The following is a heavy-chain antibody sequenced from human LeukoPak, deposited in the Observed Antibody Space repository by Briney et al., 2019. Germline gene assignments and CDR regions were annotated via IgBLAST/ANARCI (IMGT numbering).Heavy chain of an antibody. J-gene: IGHJ5*02. D-gene: IGHD3-10*01. Sequence: GALRLSCAASGFTVSSNYMSWVRQAPGKGLEWVSVIYSGGSTYYADSVKGRFTISRDNSKNTLYLQMNSLRAEDTAVYYCARVFYGSGGWFDPWGQGTLVTVSS. CDR3: ARVFYGSGGWFDP. CDR2: IYSGGST. V-gene: IGHV3-53*01. CDR1: GFTVSSNY.